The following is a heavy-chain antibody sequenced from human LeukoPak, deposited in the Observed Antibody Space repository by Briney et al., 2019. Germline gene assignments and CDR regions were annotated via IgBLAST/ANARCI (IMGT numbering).Heavy chain of an antibody. Sequence: GGSLRLSCVVSGFSFSNYWMAWVRQAPGKGPEWVANMKQDGSARHYADSVKGRFTISRDNAQNSVYLRMNSLRAEDTAVYYCARDVVGSLDYWGLGTLVSVSS. V-gene: IGHV3-7*01. CDR3: ARDVVGSLDY. CDR2: MKQDGSAR. D-gene: IGHD2-15*01. J-gene: IGHJ4*02. CDR1: GFSFSNYW.